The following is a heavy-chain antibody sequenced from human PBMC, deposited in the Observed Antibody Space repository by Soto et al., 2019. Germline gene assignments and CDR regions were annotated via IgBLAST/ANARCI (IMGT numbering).Heavy chain of an antibody. J-gene: IGHJ5*02. CDR1: GDYISSVAHY. D-gene: IGHD3-10*01. CDR3: ARHSTNRGGYYGWLDP. Sequence: SETLSLTCSVSGDYISSVAHYWAWVRQPPGKGLEWIGSLYYTGSTYYNPSLKSRAAISIDTSKHQFSLNLISTPAADTAVYYCARHSTNRGGYYGWLDPWGHGTLVTVS. V-gene: IGHV4-39*01. CDR2: LYYTGST.